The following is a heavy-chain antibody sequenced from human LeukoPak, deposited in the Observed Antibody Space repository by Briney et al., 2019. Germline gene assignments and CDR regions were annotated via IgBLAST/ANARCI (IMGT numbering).Heavy chain of an antibody. V-gene: IGHV3-7*01. CDR2: IKQDGSEK. J-gene: IGHJ5*02. D-gene: IGHD2-2*01. CDR3: ARDDCSSISCYHNWFDP. CDR1: GFTFSRYW. Sequence: GGALRLSCAASGFTFSRYWMSGVRQAPGKGLEGVANIKQDGSEKYYVDSVKGRFTISRDNAKNSPYLQMNSLRAEDTAVYYCARDDCSSISCYHNWFDPWGQGTLVTVSS.